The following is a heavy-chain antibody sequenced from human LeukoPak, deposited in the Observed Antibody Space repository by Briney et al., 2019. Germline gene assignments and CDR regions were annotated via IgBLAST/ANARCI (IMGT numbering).Heavy chain of an antibody. CDR1: GFTFSSFE. V-gene: IGHV3-48*03. CDR2: ISNNGYTI. J-gene: IGHJ4*02. CDR3: AREEGGDSSGWALDY. Sequence: GGSLRLSCAASGFTFSSFEMNWVRQGPGKGLEWVSYISNNGYTIYYADSVKGRFTISRDNAKNSLYLQMNSLRAEDTAVYYCAREEGGDSSGWALDYWGQGTLVTVSS. D-gene: IGHD6-19*01.